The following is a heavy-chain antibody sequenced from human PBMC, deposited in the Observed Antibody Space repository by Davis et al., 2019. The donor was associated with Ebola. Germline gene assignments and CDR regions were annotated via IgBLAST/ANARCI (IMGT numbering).Heavy chain of an antibody. V-gene: IGHV3-30*18. CDR1: GFTFSSYG. CDR2: ISYDGSNK. CDR3: AKGTAMVD. J-gene: IGHJ4*02. Sequence: GGSLRLSCAASGFTFSSYGMHWVRQAPGKGLEWVAVISYDGSNKYYADSVKGRFTISRDNSKNTLYLQMNSLRAEDTAVYYCAKGTAMVDWGQGTLVTVSS. D-gene: IGHD5-18*01.